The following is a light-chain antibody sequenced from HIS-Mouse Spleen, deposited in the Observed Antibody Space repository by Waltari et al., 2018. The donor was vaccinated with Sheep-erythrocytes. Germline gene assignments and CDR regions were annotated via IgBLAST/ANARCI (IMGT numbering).Light chain of an antibody. CDR2: DVS. Sequence: QSALTQPRSVSGSPGQSVTIPCPGTRSDVGGYNFVSWYQQHPGKAPKLMIYDVSKRPSGVPDRFSGSKSGNTASLTISGLQAEDEADYYCCSYAGSYTVVFGGGTKLTVL. CDR3: CSYAGSYTVV. CDR1: RSDVGGYNF. V-gene: IGLV2-11*01. J-gene: IGLJ2*01.